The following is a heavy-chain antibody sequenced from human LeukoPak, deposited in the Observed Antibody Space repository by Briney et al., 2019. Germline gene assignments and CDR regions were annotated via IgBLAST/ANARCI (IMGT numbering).Heavy chain of an antibody. CDR2: ISSSGSTI. Sequence: GGSLRLSCAASGFTFSDYYMTWIRQAPGKGLEWVSYISSSGSTIYYVDSVKGRFTISRDNAKNSLYLQMNSLRAEDTAVYYCARSEYYYGPEGLDYWGQGTLVTVSS. CDR3: ARSEYYYGPEGLDY. D-gene: IGHD3-10*01. CDR1: GFTFSDYY. J-gene: IGHJ4*02. V-gene: IGHV3-11*04.